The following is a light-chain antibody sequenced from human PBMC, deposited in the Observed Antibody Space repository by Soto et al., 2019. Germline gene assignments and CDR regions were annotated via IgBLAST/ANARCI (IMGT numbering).Light chain of an antibody. V-gene: IGKV3-15*01. J-gene: IGKJ1*01. CDR2: GAS. CDR3: QQYSDWPPT. Sequence: IVVTQSPATRSVSPGERATLSCRASQSVSSNLAWYQQKPGQAPRLLINGASTRATGIPARFSGSGSGTEFSLTISSLQSEDFAVYYCQQYSDWPPTFGQGTKVDIK. CDR1: QSVSSN.